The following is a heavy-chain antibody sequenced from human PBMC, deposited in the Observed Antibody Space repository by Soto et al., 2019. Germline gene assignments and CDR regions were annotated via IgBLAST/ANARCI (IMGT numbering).Heavy chain of an antibody. V-gene: IGHV1-69*13. CDR2: IIPIFGTA. J-gene: IGHJ6*02. CDR1: GYTFTSYG. D-gene: IGHD5-18*01. Sequence: SVKVSCKASGYTFTSYGISWVRQAPGQGLEWMGGIIPIFGTANYAQKYQGRVTITADESTSTAYMELSSLRSEDTAVYYCASSAMDHYYYGMDVWGQGTTVTVSS. CDR3: ASSAMDHYYYGMDV.